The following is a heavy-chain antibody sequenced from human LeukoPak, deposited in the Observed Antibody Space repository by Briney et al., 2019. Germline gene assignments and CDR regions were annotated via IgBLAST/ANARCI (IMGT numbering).Heavy chain of an antibody. CDR2: IYYSGST. CDR1: GGSISSYY. J-gene: IGHJ5*02. Sequence: SETLSLTCTVSGGSISSYYWSWIRQPPGKGLEWIEYIYYSGSTNYNPSLKSRVTISVDTSKNQFSLKLSSVTAADTAVYYCARANRYSYGLNWFDPWGQGTLVTVSS. V-gene: IGHV4-59*01. D-gene: IGHD5-18*01. CDR3: ARANRYSYGLNWFDP.